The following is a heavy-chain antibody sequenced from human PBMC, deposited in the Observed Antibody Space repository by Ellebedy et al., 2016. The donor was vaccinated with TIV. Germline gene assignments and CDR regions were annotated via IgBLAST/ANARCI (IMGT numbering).Heavy chain of an antibody. D-gene: IGHD3/OR15-3a*01. J-gene: IGHJ6*02. CDR1: GYSFTAYY. Sequence: AASVKVSCKASGYSFTAYYMHWVRQAPGQGLEWMGWINANSGGTNYAQKFQGWVTMTRDTSISTAYMELSRLRSDDTAVYFCARDRDAYMDSFYYYCFDVWGQGTTVTVSS. CDR2: INANSGGT. CDR3: ARDRDAYMDSFYYYCFDV. V-gene: IGHV1-2*04.